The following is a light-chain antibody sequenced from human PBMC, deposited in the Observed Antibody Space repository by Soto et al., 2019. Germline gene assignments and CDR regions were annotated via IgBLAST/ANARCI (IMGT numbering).Light chain of an antibody. Sequence: EFVWTLFPGALSLSHGEGATVSSTGNSEVPSTNLAWYHQKARQAPRPLISGPSTRSSGVPNRFSGIGSGADVTLTLSRLEPEDFGVYYCHQHGDSLPDTFGAGTKV. CDR3: HQHGDSLPDT. CDR2: GPS. CDR1: EVPSTN. J-gene: IGKJ3*01. V-gene: IGKV3-20*01.